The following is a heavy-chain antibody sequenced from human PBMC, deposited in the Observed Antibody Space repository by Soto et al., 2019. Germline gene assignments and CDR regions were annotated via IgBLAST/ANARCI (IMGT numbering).Heavy chain of an antibody. V-gene: IGHV1-18*04. D-gene: IGHD6-13*01. CDR3: ARDRYSSSWYTDF. CDR2: ISAYNGNT. J-gene: IGHJ4*02. Sequence: ASVKVSCKASGYTFICYGISCVGPDPGQGLEWMGWISAYNGNTNYAQKLQVRVTMTTDTSTSTAYMELRSLRSDDTAVYYCARDRYSSSWYTDFWGQGTLVTVSS. CDR1: GYTFICYG.